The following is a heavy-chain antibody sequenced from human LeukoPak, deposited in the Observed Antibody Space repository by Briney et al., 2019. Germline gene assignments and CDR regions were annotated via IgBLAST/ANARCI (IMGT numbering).Heavy chain of an antibody. D-gene: IGHD6-19*01. CDR1: GFTFSSYW. CDR3: ARVVAVAAKDY. V-gene: IGHV3-74*01. Sequence: GGSLRPSSSPSGFTFSSYWMHWVRQAAGKWLVWVSRINSDGSSTRYADSVKGRFTISRDNATNTLYLQMNSLRAEDTAVYYCARVVAVAAKDYWGQGTLVTVSS. J-gene: IGHJ4*02. CDR2: INSDGSST.